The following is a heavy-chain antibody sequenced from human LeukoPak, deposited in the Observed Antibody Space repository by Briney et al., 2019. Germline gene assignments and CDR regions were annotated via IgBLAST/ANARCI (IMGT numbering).Heavy chain of an antibody. CDR2: IYSGGST. V-gene: IGHV3-66*01. D-gene: IGHD3-10*01. CDR1: GFTVSSNY. CDR3: ARDNTGTGGFDY. Sequence: GGSLRLSCAASGFTVSSNYMSWVRQAPGKGLEWVSVIYSGGSTYYADSVKGRFTISRDNSKNTLYLQMNSLRAEDTAVYYCARDNTGTGGFDYWGQGTLVTVSS. J-gene: IGHJ4*02.